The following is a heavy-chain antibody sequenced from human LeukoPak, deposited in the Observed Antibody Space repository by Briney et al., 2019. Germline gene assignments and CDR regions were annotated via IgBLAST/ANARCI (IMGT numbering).Heavy chain of an antibody. CDR3: AKVPESDDDY. V-gene: IGHV3-23*01. CDR1: GFTFSSYA. J-gene: IGHJ4*02. CDR2: IGGGGGTT. Sequence: PGGSLRLSCAASGFTFSSYAMNWVRQAPGKGLEWVSGIGGGGGTTDYADSVKGRFTISRNNFKNTLYLQMNSLRAEDTAVYYCAKVPESDDDYWGQGTLVTVSS.